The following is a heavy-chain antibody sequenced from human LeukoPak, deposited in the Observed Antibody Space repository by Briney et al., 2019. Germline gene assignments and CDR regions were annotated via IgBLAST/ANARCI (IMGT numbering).Heavy chain of an antibody. D-gene: IGHD3-9*01. V-gene: IGHV3-9*01. Sequence: GRSLRLSCAASGFTFDDYAMHWVRQAPGKGLEWVSGISWNSGSIGYADSVKGRFTISRDNAKNSLYLQMNSLRAEDTALYYCAKATYYDILTGPYYFDYWGQETLVTVSS. J-gene: IGHJ4*02. CDR2: ISWNSGSI. CDR3: AKATYYDILTGPYYFDY. CDR1: GFTFDDYA.